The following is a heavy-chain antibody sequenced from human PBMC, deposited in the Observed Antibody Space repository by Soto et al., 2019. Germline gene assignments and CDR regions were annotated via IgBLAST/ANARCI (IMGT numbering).Heavy chain of an antibody. Sequence: QVQLVESGGGVVQPGRSLRLSCAASGFTFSSYAMQWVRQAPGKGLEWVAAISYDGSNKYYADSVKGRFTISRDNSKNTLYLQVNSLKAEDTAVYYCARVRDSSGYYAFDIWGQGTLVTVSS. CDR2: ISYDGSNK. D-gene: IGHD3-22*01. J-gene: IGHJ3*02. CDR1: GFTFSSYA. CDR3: ARVRDSSGYYAFDI. V-gene: IGHV3-30-3*01.